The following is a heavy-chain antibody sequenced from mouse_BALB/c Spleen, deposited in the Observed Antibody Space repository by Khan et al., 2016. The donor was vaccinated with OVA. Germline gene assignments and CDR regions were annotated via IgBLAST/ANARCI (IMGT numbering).Heavy chain of an antibody. CDR3: ARKNGSDFDY. V-gene: IGHV1-20*02. D-gene: IGHD1-1*01. CDR2: INPHIGET. Sequence: EVQLQQSGPELVKPGASVKISCKASGYSFTGYFMNWVMQSHGKSLEWIGRINPHIGETFYNQKFKGKATLTVDESSSTAHMELRRLASEASAVFYCARKNGSDFDYWGQGTTLTVSS. J-gene: IGHJ2*01. CDR1: GYSFTGYF.